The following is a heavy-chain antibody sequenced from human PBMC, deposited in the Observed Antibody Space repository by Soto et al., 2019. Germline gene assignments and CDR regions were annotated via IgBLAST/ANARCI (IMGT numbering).Heavy chain of an antibody. J-gene: IGHJ4*02. CDR3: ARVAGTYYYDSSGYCFDY. CDR2: INPSGGST. V-gene: IGHV1-46*01. Sequence: GXSVKVSCKASGYTFTSYYMHWVRQAPGQGLEWMGIINPSGGSTSYAQKFQGRVTMTRDTSTSTVYMELSSLRSEDTAVYYCARVAGTYYYDSSGYCFDYWGQGALVTVSS. CDR1: GYTFTSYY. D-gene: IGHD3-22*01.